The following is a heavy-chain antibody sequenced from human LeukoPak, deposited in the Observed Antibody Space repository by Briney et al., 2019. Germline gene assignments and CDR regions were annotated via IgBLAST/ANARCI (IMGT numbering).Heavy chain of an antibody. Sequence: PGGSLILSCAASGFTFSSNWMSWVRQAPGKGLEWVASIKQDGSEENYVDSVKGRFTIFRDDAKNSLYLQLNSLRADDSAVYYCARYRANPQLWGQGTLVTVSS. J-gene: IGHJ4*02. V-gene: IGHV3-7*01. CDR1: GFTFSSNW. D-gene: IGHD6-13*01. CDR3: ARYRANPQL. CDR2: IKQDGSEE.